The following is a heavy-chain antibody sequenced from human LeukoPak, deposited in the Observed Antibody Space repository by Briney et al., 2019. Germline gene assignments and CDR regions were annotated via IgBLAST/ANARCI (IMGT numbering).Heavy chain of an antibody. CDR2: INPSGGST. Sequence: ASVKVSCKASGYTFTSYYMHWVRQAPGQGLEWMRMINPSGGSTSYAQKFQGRVTMTRDMSTSTVYMELSSLRSEDTAVYYCARGNYDFWSGYFTEGHNWFDPWGQGTLVTVSS. D-gene: IGHD3-3*01. J-gene: IGHJ5*02. V-gene: IGHV1-46*01. CDR3: ARGNYDFWSGYFTEGHNWFDP. CDR1: GYTFTSYY.